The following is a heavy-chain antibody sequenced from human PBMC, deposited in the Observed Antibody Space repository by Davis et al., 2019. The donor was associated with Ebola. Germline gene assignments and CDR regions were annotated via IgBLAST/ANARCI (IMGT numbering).Heavy chain of an antibody. J-gene: IGHJ6*02. D-gene: IGHD7-27*01. CDR3: AKSPSMGTEDEYYYYGMDV. V-gene: IGHV3-9*01. Sequence: SLKISCAASGFTFDDYGMHWVRQAPGKGLEWVSGISWNSGSRGYADSVKGRFTISRDNAKNSLYLQMNSLRAEDTAMYYCAKSPSMGTEDEYYYYGMDVWGQGTTVTVSS. CDR2: ISWNSGSR. CDR1: GFTFDDYG.